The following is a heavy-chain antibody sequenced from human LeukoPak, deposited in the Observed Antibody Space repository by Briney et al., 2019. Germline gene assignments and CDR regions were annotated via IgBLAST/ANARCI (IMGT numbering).Heavy chain of an antibody. V-gene: IGHV3-53*05. D-gene: IGHD6-19*01. Sequence: GGSLRLSCAASGFTVSSNYMSWVRQAPGKGLEWVSVIYSGGSTYYADSVKGRFTISRDNSKNTLYLQMNSLRAEDTAVYYCARASRGGWYDYWGQGTLVIVSS. CDR3: ARASRGGWYDY. J-gene: IGHJ4*02. CDR2: IYSGGST. CDR1: GFTVSSNY.